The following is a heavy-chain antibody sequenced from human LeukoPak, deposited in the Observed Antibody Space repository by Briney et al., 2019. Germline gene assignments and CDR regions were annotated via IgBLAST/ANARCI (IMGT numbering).Heavy chain of an antibody. CDR3: ARLNYYDSSGYYG. D-gene: IGHD3-22*01. Sequence: QPGRSLRLSCATSGFTFSSYGMHWVRQAPGKGLEWVAFVRYDGSNKYYADSVKGRFTISRDNSKNTLYLQMNSLRAEDTAVYYCARLNYYDSSGYYGWGQGTLVTVSS. V-gene: IGHV3-33*08. CDR1: GFTFSSYG. J-gene: IGHJ4*02. CDR2: VRYDGSNK.